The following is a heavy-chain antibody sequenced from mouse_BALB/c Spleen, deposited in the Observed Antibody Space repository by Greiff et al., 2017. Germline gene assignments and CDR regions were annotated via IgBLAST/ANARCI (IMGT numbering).Heavy chain of an antibody. CDR3: ASPYGSSSFDY. V-gene: IGHV1S135*01. Sequence: VQLQQSGPELMKPGASVKISCKASGYSFTSYYMHWVKQSHGKSLEWIGYIDPFNGGTSYNQKFKGKATLTVDKSSSTAYMHLSSLTSEDSAVYYCASPYGSSSFDYWGQGTTLTVSS. J-gene: IGHJ2*01. D-gene: IGHD1-1*01. CDR1: GYSFTSYY. CDR2: IDPFNGGT.